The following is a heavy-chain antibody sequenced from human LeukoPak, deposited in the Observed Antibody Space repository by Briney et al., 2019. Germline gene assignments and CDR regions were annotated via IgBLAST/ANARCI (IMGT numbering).Heavy chain of an antibody. Sequence: PGGSLRLSCAASRFTFSSYSMSWVRQAPGKGLEWVSSISSGSGYIYYADSVKGRFTISRDNVKNSLYLQMNSLRAEDTAVYYCARDYQLGRAWFDPWGQGTLVAVSS. CDR3: ARDYQLGRAWFDP. CDR1: RFTFSSYS. J-gene: IGHJ5*02. V-gene: IGHV3-21*01. D-gene: IGHD5-24*01. CDR2: ISSGSGYI.